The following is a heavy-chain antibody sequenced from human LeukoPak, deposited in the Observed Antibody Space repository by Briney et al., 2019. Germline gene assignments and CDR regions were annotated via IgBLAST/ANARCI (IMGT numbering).Heavy chain of an antibody. V-gene: IGHV3-23*01. CDR3: TKDRYNYSYMEGDFDY. D-gene: IGHD5-18*01. Sequence: GGSLRLSCAASGFTFSSYAMSWVRQAPGKGLEWVSVISGSGGSTYYADSVKGRFTISRDNSKNTLYLQMNSLRAEDTAVYYCTKDRYNYSYMEGDFDYWGQGTLVTVSS. CDR2: ISGSGGST. J-gene: IGHJ4*02. CDR1: GFTFSSYA.